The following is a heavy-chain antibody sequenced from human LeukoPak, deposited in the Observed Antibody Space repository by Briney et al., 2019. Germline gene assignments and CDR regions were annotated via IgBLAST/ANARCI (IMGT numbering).Heavy chain of an antibody. Sequence: ASVKVSCKASGYTFTGYYMHWVRQAPGQGLEWMGWINPNSGGTNYAQKFQGRVTMTRDTSISTAYMELSRLRSDDTAVYYCARSRITMVRGTESSLGYWGQGTLVTVSS. D-gene: IGHD3-10*01. J-gene: IGHJ4*02. CDR2: INPNSGGT. CDR3: ARSRITMVRGTESSLGY. V-gene: IGHV1-2*02. CDR1: GYTFTGYY.